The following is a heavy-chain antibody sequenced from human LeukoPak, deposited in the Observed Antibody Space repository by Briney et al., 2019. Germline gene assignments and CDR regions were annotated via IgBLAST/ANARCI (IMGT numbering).Heavy chain of an antibody. CDR3: ATCRRGSSGYYLDY. CDR2: ISSSSSYI. J-gene: IGHJ4*02. D-gene: IGHD3-22*01. V-gene: IGHV3-21*04. CDR1: GFTFSSYS. Sequence: GGSLRLSCAASGFTFSSYSMNWVRQAPGKGLEWVSSISSSSSYIYYADSVKGRFTISRDNAKNSLYLQMNSLRAEDTAVYYCATCRRGSSGYYLDYWGQGTLVTVSS.